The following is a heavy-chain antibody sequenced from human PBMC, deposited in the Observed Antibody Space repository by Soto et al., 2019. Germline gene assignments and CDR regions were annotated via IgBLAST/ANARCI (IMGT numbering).Heavy chain of an antibody. CDR2: ISWNSGSI. D-gene: IGHD2-2*01. CDR1: GFTFDDYA. CDR3: AKGYCSSTSCYDDYYYYMDV. Sequence: EVQLVESGGGLVQPGRSLRLSCAASGFTFDDYAMHWVRQAPGKGLEWVSGISWNSGSIGYADSVKGRFTISRDNAKNSLYLQMNSLRAEDTALYYCAKGYCSSTSCYDDYYYYMDVWGKGTTVTVSS. J-gene: IGHJ6*03. V-gene: IGHV3-9*01.